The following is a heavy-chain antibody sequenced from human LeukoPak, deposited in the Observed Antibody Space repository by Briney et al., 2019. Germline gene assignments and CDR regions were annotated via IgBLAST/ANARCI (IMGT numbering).Heavy chain of an antibody. CDR3: TRDYYDFWSGYYNDY. J-gene: IGHJ4*02. CDR2: IRSKAYGGLT. V-gene: IGHV3-49*04. Sequence: GGSLRLSCTASGFTFGDYAMSWVRQAPGKGLEWVGFIRSKAYGGLTEYAACVKGRFTISRDDSKSIAYLQMNSLKTEDTAVYYCTRDYYDFWSGYYNDYWGQGTLVTVSS. CDR1: GFTFGDYA. D-gene: IGHD3-3*01.